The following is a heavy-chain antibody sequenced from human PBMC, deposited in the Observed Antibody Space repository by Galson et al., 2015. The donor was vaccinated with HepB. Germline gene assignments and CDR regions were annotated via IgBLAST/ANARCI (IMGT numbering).Heavy chain of an antibody. V-gene: IGHV3-30*18. D-gene: IGHD1-26*01. CDR2: VSYDGSNK. CDR1: GFTFSSYG. CDR3: AKDPSGSPRNYFDY. Sequence: SLRLSCAASGFTFSSYGMHWVCQAPGKGLEWVAVVSYDGSNKYYADSVKGRFTISRDNSKNTLYLQMNSLRAEDTAVYYCAKDPSGSPRNYFDYWGQGTLVTVSS. J-gene: IGHJ4*02.